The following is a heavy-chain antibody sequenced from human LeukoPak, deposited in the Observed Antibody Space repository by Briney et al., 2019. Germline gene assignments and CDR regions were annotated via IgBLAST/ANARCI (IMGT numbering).Heavy chain of an antibody. CDR2: ISYDGSNK. CDR3: AKPPSYGSGRTAANFDY. V-gene: IGHV3-30*18. J-gene: IGHJ4*02. CDR1: GFTFSDYY. D-gene: IGHD3-10*01. Sequence: GGSLRLSCAASGFTFSDYYMSWIRQAPGKGLEWVAVISYDGSNKYYADSVKGRFTISRDNSKNTLYLQMNSLRAEDTAVYYCAKPPSYGSGRTAANFDYWGQGTLVTVSS.